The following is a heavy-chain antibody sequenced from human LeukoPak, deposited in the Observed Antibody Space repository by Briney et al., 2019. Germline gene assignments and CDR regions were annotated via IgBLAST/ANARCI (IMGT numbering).Heavy chain of an antibody. CDR3: ATVDGSYSGSHYYFDY. D-gene: IGHD1-26*01. CDR2: FDPEDGET. J-gene: IGHJ4*02. V-gene: IGHV1-24*01. CDR1: GYTLTELS. Sequence: GASVKVSCKVSGYTLTELSMHWVRQAPGKGLEWMGGFDPEDGETIYAQKFQGRVTMTEDTSTDTAYMELSSLRSEDTAVYYCATVDGSYSGSHYYFDYWGQGTLVTVSS.